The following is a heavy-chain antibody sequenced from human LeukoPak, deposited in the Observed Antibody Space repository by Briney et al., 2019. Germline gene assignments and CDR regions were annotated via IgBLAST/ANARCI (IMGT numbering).Heavy chain of an antibody. CDR3: ARTDTAMAYFDY. CDR2: IIPIFGTA. J-gene: IGHJ4*02. D-gene: IGHD5-18*01. V-gene: IGHV1-69*05. Sequence: ASVKVSCKASGGTFSSYAISWVRQAPRQGLEWMGGIIPIFGTANYAQKFQGRVTITTDESTSTAYMELSSLRSEDTAVYYCARTDTAMAYFDYWGQGTLVTVSS. CDR1: GGTFSSYA.